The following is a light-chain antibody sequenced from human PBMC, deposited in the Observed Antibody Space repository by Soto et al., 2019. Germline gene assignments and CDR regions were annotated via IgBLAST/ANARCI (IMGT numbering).Light chain of an antibody. Sequence: EIVMPQSPATLSVSPGASSPLSGRARQSVVPNLAWYQQKPGQAPRLLIYGASTRATGIPPRFSGSGSGTEFTLTISSLQSEDFAVYYCQKYNNWPPWTVGKGTKVDIK. V-gene: IGKV3-15*01. J-gene: IGKJ1*01. CDR2: GAS. CDR3: QKYNNWPPWT. CDR1: QSVVPN.